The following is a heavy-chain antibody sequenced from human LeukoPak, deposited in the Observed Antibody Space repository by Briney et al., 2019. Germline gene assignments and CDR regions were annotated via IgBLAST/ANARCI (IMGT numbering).Heavy chain of an antibody. CDR1: VGTFSSYA. Sequence: SVKVSCKASVGTFSSYAISGVRQAPGQGLEWMGGIIPIFGTANYAQKFQGRVTTTEDKSTSTAYMELSSLRSEDTAVYSCAGSFYDLLVYFDYWGQGTLVTVSS. CDR2: IIPIFGTA. V-gene: IGHV1-69*06. D-gene: IGHD5/OR15-5a*01. CDR3: AGSFYDLLVYFDY. J-gene: IGHJ4*02.